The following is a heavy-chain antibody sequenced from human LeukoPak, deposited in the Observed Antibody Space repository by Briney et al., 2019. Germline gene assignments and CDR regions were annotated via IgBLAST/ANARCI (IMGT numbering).Heavy chain of an antibody. CDR3: TRQPTTLDGSKFMSTDH. Sequence: GGSLRLSCAASGFTFSSYWMSWVRQAPGKGLEGVASVKEDGSEQYYVDSVRGRFIISRDNAKNSLYLQMSSLRAEDTAVYYCTRQPTTLDGSKFMSTDHWGQGTLVTVSS. CDR2: VKEDGSEQ. CDR1: GFTFSSYW. J-gene: IGHJ4*02. V-gene: IGHV3-7*01. D-gene: IGHD5/OR15-5a*01.